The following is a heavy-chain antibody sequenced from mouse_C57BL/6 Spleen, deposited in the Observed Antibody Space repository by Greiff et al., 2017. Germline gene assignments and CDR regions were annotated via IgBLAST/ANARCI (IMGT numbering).Heavy chain of an antibody. V-gene: IGHV5-4*01. J-gene: IGHJ2*01. CDR3: ARDGHGYDY. Sequence: EVQVVESGGGLVKPGGSLKLSCAASGFTFSSYAMSWVRQTPEKRLEWVATISDGGSYTYYPDNVKGRFTISRDNAKNNLYLQMSHLKSEDTAMYYCARDGHGYDYWGKGTTLTVSS. D-gene: IGHD2-2*01. CDR1: GFTFSSYA. CDR2: ISDGGSYT.